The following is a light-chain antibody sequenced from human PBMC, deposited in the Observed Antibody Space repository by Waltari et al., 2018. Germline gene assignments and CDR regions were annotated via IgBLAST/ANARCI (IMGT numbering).Light chain of an antibody. Sequence: QSALTQPASVSGSPGQSITISCTGTSSDVGGYNYVLWYQQHQGKAPKLMIYEVSNRPSGVSNRFSGSKSGNTASLTISGLQAEDEADYYCSSYTSSSTQVFGTGTKVTVL. CDR2: EVS. J-gene: IGLJ1*01. CDR3: SSYTSSSTQV. CDR1: SSDVGGYNY. V-gene: IGLV2-14*01.